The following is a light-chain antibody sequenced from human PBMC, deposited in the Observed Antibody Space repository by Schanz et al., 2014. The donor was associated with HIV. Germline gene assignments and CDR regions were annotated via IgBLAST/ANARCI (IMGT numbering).Light chain of an antibody. CDR1: SSDVGGYNY. CDR2: EVS. Sequence: QSALTQPPSASGSPGQSVTISCTGTSSDVGGYNYVSWYQQHPGKAPKLMIYEVSKRPSGVPDRFSGSKSGTSASLAITGLQAEDEADYYCQSYDNNLGGSGVFGGGTKVTVL. CDR3: QSYDNNLGGSGV. V-gene: IGLV2-8*01. J-gene: IGLJ3*02.